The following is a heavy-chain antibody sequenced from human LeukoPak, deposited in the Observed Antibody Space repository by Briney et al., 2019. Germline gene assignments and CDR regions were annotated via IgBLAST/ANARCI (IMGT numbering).Heavy chain of an antibody. D-gene: IGHD3-22*01. CDR2: FDPEDDER. V-gene: IGHV1-24*01. CDR3: ATELRSGYFDY. CDR1: GYTLSELS. Sequence: ASVKVSCKVSGYTLSELSMHWVRQAPGKGLEWMGGFDPEDDERVYAQKFQGRVTMTEDTSTDTAYMELRSLRSEDTAIYYCATELRSGYFDYWGQGTLVTVSS. J-gene: IGHJ4*02.